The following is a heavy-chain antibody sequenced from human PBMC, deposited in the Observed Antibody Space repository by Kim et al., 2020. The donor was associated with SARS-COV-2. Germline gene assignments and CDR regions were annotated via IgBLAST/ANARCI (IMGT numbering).Heavy chain of an antibody. Sequence: GGSLRLSCEASGFMFSGYWMSWVRQAPGKGLEWVANIKQDESEKNYVDSVKGRFTISRDNAKNTLFLQMTSLRIDDTDVYYCARVRGNYDILGFWGQGTLVTVSS. J-gene: IGHJ4*02. V-gene: IGHV3-7*03. CDR2: IKQDESEK. CDR1: GFMFSGYW. D-gene: IGHD3-22*01. CDR3: ARVRGNYDILGF.